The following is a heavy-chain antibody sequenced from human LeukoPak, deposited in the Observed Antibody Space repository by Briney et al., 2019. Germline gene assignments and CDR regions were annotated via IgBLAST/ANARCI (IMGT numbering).Heavy chain of an antibody. D-gene: IGHD3-10*01. CDR2: MNPNSGNT. Sequence: GASVKVSCKASGYTFTSYDINWVRQATGQGLEWMGWMNPNSGNTGYAQKFQGRVTMTRNTSISTAHMELSSLRSEDTAVYYCARPGSYYYYYGMDVWGQGTTVTVSS. CDR3: ARPGSYYYYYGMDV. J-gene: IGHJ6*02. CDR1: GYTFTSYD. V-gene: IGHV1-8*01.